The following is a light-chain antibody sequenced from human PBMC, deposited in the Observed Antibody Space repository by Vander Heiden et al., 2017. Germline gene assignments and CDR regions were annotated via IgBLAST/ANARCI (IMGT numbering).Light chain of an antibody. CDR2: EVS. Sequence: QSALTHPSSLSGSPGTSITISCTGTSSDVGGYNYVSWYQHHPGKAPKLMIYEVSNRPSGVPNRFSGSRSANTASLTISGLQAEDEGDYYCSSYTSTRTLIFGGGTKLTVL. CDR3: SSYTSTRTLI. V-gene: IGLV2-14*01. J-gene: IGLJ2*01. CDR1: SSDVGGYNY.